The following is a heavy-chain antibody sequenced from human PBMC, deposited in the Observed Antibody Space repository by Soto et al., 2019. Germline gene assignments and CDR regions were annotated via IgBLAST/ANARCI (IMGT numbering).Heavy chain of an antibody. Sequence: EVQLVESGGGLVQPGRSLRLSCAASGFTFDDYAMHWVRQAPGKGLEWVSGISWNSGSIGYADSVKGRFTISRDNAKNSLYLQMNSLRAEDTALYYCAKDCQGRIAARENWFDPWGQGTLVTVSS. CDR1: GFTFDDYA. CDR2: ISWNSGSI. D-gene: IGHD6-6*01. J-gene: IGHJ5*02. V-gene: IGHV3-9*01. CDR3: AKDCQGRIAARENWFDP.